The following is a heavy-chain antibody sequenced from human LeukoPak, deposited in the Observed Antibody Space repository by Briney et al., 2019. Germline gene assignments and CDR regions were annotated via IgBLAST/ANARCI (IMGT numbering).Heavy chain of an antibody. J-gene: IGHJ4*02. D-gene: IGHD6-6*01. V-gene: IGHV1-69*05. Sequence: SVKVSCKASGGTFSSYAISWVRQAPGQGLEWMGGIIPIFGTANYAQKFQGRVTITTDESTSTAYMELSSLRSEDTAVYYCASRAPARPSGIDWGQGTLVTVSS. CDR1: GGTFSSYA. CDR2: IIPIFGTA. CDR3: ASRAPARPSGID.